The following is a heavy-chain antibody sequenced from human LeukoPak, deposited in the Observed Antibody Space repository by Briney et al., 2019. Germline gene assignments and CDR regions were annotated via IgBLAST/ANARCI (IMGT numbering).Heavy chain of an antibody. D-gene: IGHD5-18*01. CDR1: GFTFSSYS. CDR3: AKDDRIQTRRYSYNY. Sequence: GGSLRPSCAASGFTFSSYSMNWVRQAPGKGLEWVSYISSSSSTIYYADSVKGRFTISRDNSMNTLYLQMNSLRAEDTAVYYCAKDDRIQTRRYSYNYWGQGTLVTVSS. CDR2: ISSSSSTI. J-gene: IGHJ4*02. V-gene: IGHV3-48*01.